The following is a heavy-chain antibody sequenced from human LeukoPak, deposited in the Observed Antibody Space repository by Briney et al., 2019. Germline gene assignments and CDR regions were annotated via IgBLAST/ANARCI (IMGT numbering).Heavy chain of an antibody. CDR3: ARRAPVRYFQH. J-gene: IGHJ1*01. Sequence: SVTLSLTCAVSGGSISSSSYYWGWIRQPPGKVLEWIGSIYYSGGTYYNPSLKSRVTISVDTSKNQFSLKLSSVTAADTAVYYCARRAPVRYFQHWGQGTLVTVSS. D-gene: IGHD3-10*01. V-gene: IGHV4-39*01. CDR2: IYYSGGT. CDR1: GGSISSSSYY.